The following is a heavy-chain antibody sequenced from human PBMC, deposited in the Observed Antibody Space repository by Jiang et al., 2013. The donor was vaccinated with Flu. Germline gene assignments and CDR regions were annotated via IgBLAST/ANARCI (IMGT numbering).Heavy chain of an antibody. V-gene: IGHV4-39*02. CDR2: IYYSGST. D-gene: IGHD2-2*01. CDR3: ARENLGYCSSTSCPGWFDP. CDR1: GGSISSSSYY. J-gene: IGHJ5*02. Sequence: TLSLTCTVSGGSISSSSYYWGWIRQPPGKGLEWIGSIYYSGSTYYNPSLKSRVTISVDTSKNQFSLKLSSVTAADTAVYYCARENLGYCSSTSCPGWFDPWGQGTLVTVSS.